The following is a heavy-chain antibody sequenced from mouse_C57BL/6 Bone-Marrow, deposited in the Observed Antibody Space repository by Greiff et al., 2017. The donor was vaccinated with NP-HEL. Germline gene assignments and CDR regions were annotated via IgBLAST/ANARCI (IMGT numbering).Heavy chain of an antibody. CDR3: ARWRYYYCSSPWYFDV. Sequence: QVQLQQSGAELVRPGTSVKMSCKASGYTFTNYWIGWAKQRPGHGLEWIGDIYPGGGYTNYNEKFKGKATLTADKSSSTAYMQFSSLTSEDSAIYYCARWRYYYCSSPWYFDVWGTGTTVTVSS. J-gene: IGHJ1*03. CDR2: IYPGGGYT. CDR1: GYTFTNYW. V-gene: IGHV1-63*01. D-gene: IGHD1-1*01.